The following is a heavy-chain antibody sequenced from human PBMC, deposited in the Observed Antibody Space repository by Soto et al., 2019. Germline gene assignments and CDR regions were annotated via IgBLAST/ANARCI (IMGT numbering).Heavy chain of an antibody. Sequence: GASVKVSCKASGYTFTSYAMHWVRQAPGQRLEWMGWINAGNGNTKYSQKFQGRVNMTTDTSTSTAYMELRSLRSDDTAIYYCAREVDIVPPGGDYWGQGTLVTVSS. J-gene: IGHJ4*02. D-gene: IGHD5-12*01. CDR1: GYTFTSYA. V-gene: IGHV1-3*01. CDR2: INAGNGNT. CDR3: AREVDIVPPGGDY.